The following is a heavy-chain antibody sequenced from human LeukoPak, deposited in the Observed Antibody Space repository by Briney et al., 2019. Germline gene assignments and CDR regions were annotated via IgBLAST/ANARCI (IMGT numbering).Heavy chain of an antibody. Sequence: SDTLSLTCTVSGGSISSYYWSWIRQPPGKGLEWIGYIYYSGSTNYNPSLKSRVNISVDTSKKQFSRKLSSVTAADTAVYYCARDRTGNNWFDPWGQGTLVTVSS. CDR1: GGSISSYY. V-gene: IGHV4-59*01. CDR3: ARDRTGNNWFDP. CDR2: IYYSGST. J-gene: IGHJ5*02. D-gene: IGHD1-1*01.